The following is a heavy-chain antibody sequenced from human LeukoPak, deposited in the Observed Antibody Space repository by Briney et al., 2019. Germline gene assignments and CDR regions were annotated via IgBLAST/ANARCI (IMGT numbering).Heavy chain of an antibody. D-gene: IGHD6-13*01. V-gene: IGHV3-7*01. CDR2: IKKDGSEK. CDR3: ARGRYSSRSGGYYFDF. J-gene: IGHJ4*02. Sequence: GGALRLSCAVSGFTLSSDWMSWVRQAPGKGLEWVANIKKDGSEKYYVESVKGRFTISRDNAKNSLYLKMNSLRAEDTAVYNCARGRYSSRSGGYYFDFWGQGTLITVSS. CDR1: GFTLSSDW.